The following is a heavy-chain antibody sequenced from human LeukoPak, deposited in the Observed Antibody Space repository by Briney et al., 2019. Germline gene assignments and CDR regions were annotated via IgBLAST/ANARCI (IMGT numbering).Heavy chain of an antibody. V-gene: IGHV1-18*01. Sequence: ASVKVSCKASGYTFTTYDISWARQAPGQGLKWMGWISTYNGNTNYAQKVQGRVTMTTDTSTSTAYMELRSLRSDDTAVYYCATQPMVRGVLNWFDPWGQGTLVTVSS. J-gene: IGHJ5*02. CDR2: ISTYNGNT. CDR3: ATQPMVRGVLNWFDP. CDR1: GYTFTTYD. D-gene: IGHD3-10*01.